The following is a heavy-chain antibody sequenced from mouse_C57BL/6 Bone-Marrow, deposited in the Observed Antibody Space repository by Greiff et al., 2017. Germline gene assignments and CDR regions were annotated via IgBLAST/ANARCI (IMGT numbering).Heavy chain of an antibody. J-gene: IGHJ4*01. V-gene: IGHV1-26*01. CDR1: GYTFTDYY. CDR3: ARSHYYGSSPYNYAMDY. CDR2: INPNNGGT. Sequence: EVQLQQSGPELVKPGASVKISCKASGYTFTDYYMNWVKQSHGKSLEWIGDINPNNGGTSYNQKFKGKATLTVDKSSSTAYMELRSLTSEDSAVYYCARSHYYGSSPYNYAMDYWGQGTSVTVSS. D-gene: IGHD1-1*01.